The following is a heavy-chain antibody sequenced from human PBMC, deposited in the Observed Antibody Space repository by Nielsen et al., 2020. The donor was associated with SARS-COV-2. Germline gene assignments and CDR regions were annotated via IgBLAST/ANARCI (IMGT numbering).Heavy chain of an antibody. Sequence: WVRQAPGQGLEWMGGIIPIFGTANYAQKFQGRVTITADKSTSTAYMELSSLRSEDTAVYYCARESGRIAAADYYFDYWGQGTLVTVSS. J-gene: IGHJ4*02. D-gene: IGHD6-13*01. V-gene: IGHV1-69*06. CDR3: ARESGRIAAADYYFDY. CDR2: IIPIFGTA.